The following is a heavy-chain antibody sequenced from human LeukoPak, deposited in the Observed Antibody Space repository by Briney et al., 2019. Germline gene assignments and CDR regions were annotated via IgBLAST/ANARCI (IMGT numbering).Heavy chain of an antibody. D-gene: IGHD3-3*01. CDR2: INPSGGST. Sequence: ASVKVSCKASGYTFTSYYMHWVRQAPGQGLEWMGIINPSGGSTSYAQKFQGRVTMTRDTSTSTVYMELSSLRSEDTAVYYCARGQVTRRYYDFWSGYYTGGWFDPWGQGTLVTVSS. J-gene: IGHJ5*02. CDR1: GYTFTSYY. V-gene: IGHV1-46*01. CDR3: ARGQVTRRYYDFWSGYYTGGWFDP.